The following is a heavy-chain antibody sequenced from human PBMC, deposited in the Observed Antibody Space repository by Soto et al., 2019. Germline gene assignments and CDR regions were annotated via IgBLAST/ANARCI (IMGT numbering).Heavy chain of an antibody. CDR3: AKGGAGYQLLSAFDY. CDR2: LSGSGGST. CDR1: GFTFSSYA. V-gene: IGHV3-23*01. J-gene: IGHJ4*02. Sequence: GGSLRLSCAASGFTFSSYAMSWVRQAPGKGLEWVSSLSGSGGSTYYADSVKGRFTISRDNSKDTLYLRMNSLRAEDTAVYYCAKGGAGYQLLSAFDYWGQGTLVTVSS. D-gene: IGHD2-2*01.